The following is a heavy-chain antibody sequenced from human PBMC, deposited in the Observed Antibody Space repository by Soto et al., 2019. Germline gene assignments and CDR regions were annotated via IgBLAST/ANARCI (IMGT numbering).Heavy chain of an antibody. J-gene: IGHJ4*02. V-gene: IGHV3-23*01. Sequence: EVQLLESGGGLAQPGGSLRLSCAASGFTFSSYPMSWFRQAPRQGLEWVSGIVASGGITYYADSVNGRFTISRDNSTNTLYLQMNSLRAEDTAVYYCAKNSAATIRVGYDYWGQGTLVTVSS. D-gene: IGHD5-12*01. CDR3: AKNSAATIRVGYDY. CDR2: IVASGGIT. CDR1: GFTFSSYP.